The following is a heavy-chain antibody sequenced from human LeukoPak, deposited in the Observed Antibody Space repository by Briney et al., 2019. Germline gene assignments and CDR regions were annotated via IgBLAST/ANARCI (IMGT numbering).Heavy chain of an antibody. CDR3: ARDLVPYYYDSSGHSRWAFDI. J-gene: IGHJ3*02. D-gene: IGHD3-22*01. V-gene: IGHV1-69*13. Sequence: SVKVSCKASGGTFSSYAISWVRQAPGQGLEWMGGIIPIFGTANYAQKFQGRVTITADESTSIAYMELSSLRSEDTAVYYCARDLVPYYYDSSGHSRWAFDIWGQGTMVTVSS. CDR2: IIPIFGTA. CDR1: GGTFSSYA.